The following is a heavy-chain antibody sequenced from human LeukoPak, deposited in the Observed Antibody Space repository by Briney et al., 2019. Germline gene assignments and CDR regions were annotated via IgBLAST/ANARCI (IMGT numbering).Heavy chain of an antibody. CDR2: INLSGGNT. Sequence: ASVKVSCKASGYIFTSYYIHWVRQAPGQGLEWMGIINLSGGNTNYAQKFQGRVTMTRDTSTSTVYMELSSLRSGDTAVYYCARFAVHRRLAVAGQFGLDYWGQGTLVTVSS. CDR3: ARFAVHRRLAVAGQFGLDY. J-gene: IGHJ4*02. D-gene: IGHD6-19*01. CDR1: GYIFTSYY. V-gene: IGHV1-46*01.